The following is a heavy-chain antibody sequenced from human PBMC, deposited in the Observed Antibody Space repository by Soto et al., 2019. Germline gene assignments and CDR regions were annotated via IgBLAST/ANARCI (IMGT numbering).Heavy chain of an antibody. J-gene: IGHJ6*02. CDR2: IWYDGSNK. CDR1: GFTFSSYG. V-gene: IGHV3-33*01. Sequence: QVQLVESGGGVVQPGRSLRLSCAASGFTFSSYGMHWVRQAPGKGLEWVAVIWYDGSNKYYADSVKGRFTISRDNSKNTLYLQMNSLRAEDTAVYYCARDRDGYYYYGMDVWRQGTTLTVSS. CDR3: ARDRDGYYYYGMDV.